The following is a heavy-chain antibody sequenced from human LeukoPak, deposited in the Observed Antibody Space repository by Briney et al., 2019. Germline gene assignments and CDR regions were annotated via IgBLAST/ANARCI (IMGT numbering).Heavy chain of an antibody. D-gene: IGHD5-12*01. V-gene: IGHV3-23*01. J-gene: IGHJ4*02. CDR1: GFTFSSYA. Sequence: GGSLRLSCADSGFTFSSYAMSWVRQAPGRGLQWVSAITGSGTSTYYADSVKGRFTISRDNSKSTLYLQMNSLRAEDTAVYYCAKDRWGGYDSQYYFDYWGQGSLVIVSS. CDR3: AKDRWGGYDSQYYFDY. CDR2: ITGSGTST.